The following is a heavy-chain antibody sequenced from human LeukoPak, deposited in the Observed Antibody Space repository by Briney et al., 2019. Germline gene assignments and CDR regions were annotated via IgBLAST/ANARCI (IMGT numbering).Heavy chain of an antibody. CDR3: ATNLHDYSNSEYYFDY. Sequence: PGGSLRLSCAASGFTFSSYAMHWVRQAPGKGLEWVAVISYDGSNKYYADSVKGRFTISRDNSKNTLYLQMNSLRAEDTAVYYCATNLHDYSNSEYYFDYWGQGTLVTVSS. J-gene: IGHJ4*02. CDR1: GFTFSSYA. CDR2: ISYDGSNK. D-gene: IGHD4-11*01. V-gene: IGHV3-30-3*01.